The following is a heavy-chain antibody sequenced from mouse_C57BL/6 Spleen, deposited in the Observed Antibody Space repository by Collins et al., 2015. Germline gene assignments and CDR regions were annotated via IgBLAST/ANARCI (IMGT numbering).Heavy chain of an antibody. CDR2: IYPYNGGT. D-gene: IGHD1-1*01. J-gene: IGHJ1*01. V-gene: IGHV1S29*02. Sequence: EVQLQQSGPELVKPGASVKISCKASGYTFTDYNMHWVKQSHGKSLEWIGYIYPYNGGTGYNQKFESKATLTVDNSSSTAYMELRSLTSEDSAVYYCARGGYYGDFDVWGAGATVTVSS. CDR1: GYTFTDYN. CDR3: ARGGYYGDFDV.